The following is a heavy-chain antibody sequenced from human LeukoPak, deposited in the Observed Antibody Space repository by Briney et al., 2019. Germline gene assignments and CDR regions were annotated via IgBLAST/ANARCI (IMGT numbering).Heavy chain of an antibody. Sequence: PSQTLSLTCTVSGGSISSGGYYWSWIRQHPGKGLGWIGYIYYSGSTYYNPSLKSRVTIPVDTSKNQFSLKLSSVTAADTAVYYCARAGYCSSTSCYRYFDLWGRGTLVTVSS. CDR1: GGSISSGGYY. J-gene: IGHJ2*01. V-gene: IGHV4-31*03. CDR3: ARAGYCSSTSCYRYFDL. D-gene: IGHD2-2*03. CDR2: IYYSGST.